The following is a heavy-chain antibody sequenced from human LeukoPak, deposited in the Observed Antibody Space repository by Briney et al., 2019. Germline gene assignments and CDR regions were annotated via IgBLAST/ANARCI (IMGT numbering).Heavy chain of an antibody. V-gene: IGHV3-33*08. D-gene: IGHD2/OR15-2a*01. Sequence: GGSLRLSCAASGFTFSSYSMNWVRQAPGKGLEWVVVIWYDGSNKYYAESVKGRFTISRDDSKNTLYLQMNSLRVEDTAVYYCATSLGEFTFANWGQGTLVTVSS. CDR2: IWYDGSNK. CDR1: GFTFSSYS. CDR3: ATSLGEFTFAN. J-gene: IGHJ4*02.